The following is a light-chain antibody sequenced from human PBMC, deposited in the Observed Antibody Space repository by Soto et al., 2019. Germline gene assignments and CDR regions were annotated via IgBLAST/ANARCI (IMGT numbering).Light chain of an antibody. CDR1: QSVGRA. Sequence: EIVMTQSPATLSVSPGETATLSCRASQSVGRAVAWYQHKPGQAPRHLIVAASIRATGVPGRFSGGGSGTEFTLTISSLQSEDFAVYYWQQDRNWPPLTFGGGTTVEIK. CDR2: AAS. CDR3: QQDRNWPPLT. V-gene: IGKV3-15*01. J-gene: IGKJ4*01.